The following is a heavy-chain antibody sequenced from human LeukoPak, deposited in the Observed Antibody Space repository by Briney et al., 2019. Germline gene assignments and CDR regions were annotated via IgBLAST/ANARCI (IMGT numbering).Heavy chain of an antibody. V-gene: IGHV3-7*04. CDR2: IKQDGSEK. Sequence: QSGGSLRLSCAASGFTFSSYWMSWVRQAPGKGLEWVANIKQDGSEKYYVDSVKGRFTISRDNAKNSLYLQMNSLRAEDTAVYYCARDLYDSSGYYTQYYYYYYGMDVWGQGTTVTVSS. CDR3: ARDLYDSSGYYTQYYYYYYGMDV. D-gene: IGHD3-22*01. CDR1: GFTFSSYW. J-gene: IGHJ6*02.